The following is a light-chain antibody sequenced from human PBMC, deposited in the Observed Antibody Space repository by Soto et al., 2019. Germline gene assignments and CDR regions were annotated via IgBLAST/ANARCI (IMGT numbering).Light chain of an antibody. V-gene: IGLV3-21*02. CDR1: NIGIKS. CDR3: QVWDSSSDHPVV. CDR2: DDS. J-gene: IGLJ2*01. Sequence: SYELTQPPSVSVAPGQTARITCGGNNIGIKSVHWYQQKPGQAPVLVVYDDSDRPSWIPERFSGSNSGNTATLTISRVEAGDEADYYCQVWDSSSDHPVVFGGGTKLTVL.